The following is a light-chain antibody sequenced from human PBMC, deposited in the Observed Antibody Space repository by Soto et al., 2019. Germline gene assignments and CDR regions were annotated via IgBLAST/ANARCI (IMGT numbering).Light chain of an antibody. V-gene: IGKV1-5*03. CDR2: QAS. Sequence: DIHMTQSPSTLSASVGDRVTITCRASQSVSDYLAWYQQKPGKAPKLLIYQASNLQSGVPSRFSGSGSGTEFTLTISSLQPDDFATYYCQEYYTYSNTFGQGTKLEIK. CDR3: QEYYTYSNT. CDR1: QSVSDY. J-gene: IGKJ2*01.